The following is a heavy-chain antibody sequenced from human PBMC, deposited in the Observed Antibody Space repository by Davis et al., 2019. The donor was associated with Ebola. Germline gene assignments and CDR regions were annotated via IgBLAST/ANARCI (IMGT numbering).Heavy chain of an antibody. CDR1: GFSFNDYA. CDR2: ISWNSGNI. Sequence: SLKISCAASGFSFNDYAMHWVRQAPGKGLEWVSGISWNSGNIGYADSVKGRFTISRDNAKNSLYLQMNSLRAEDTALYYCATIDSNGDYWGQGTLVTVSS. J-gene: IGHJ4*02. D-gene: IGHD1-1*01. V-gene: IGHV3-9*01. CDR3: ATIDSNGDY.